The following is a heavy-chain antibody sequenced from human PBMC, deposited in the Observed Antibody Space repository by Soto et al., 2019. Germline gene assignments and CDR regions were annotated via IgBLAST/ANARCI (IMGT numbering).Heavy chain of an antibody. CDR1: GFTFSNAW. J-gene: IGHJ4*02. CDR3: TTDLPAIAAAGPLDY. Sequence: GGSLRLSCAASGFTFSNAWMSWVRQAPGKGLEWVGRIKSKTDGRTTDYAAPVKGRFTISRDDSKNTLYLRMSSLKTDDPAVYYCTTDLPAIAAAGPLDYWGQGTLVTVSS. V-gene: IGHV3-15*01. D-gene: IGHD6-13*01. CDR2: IKSKTDGRTT.